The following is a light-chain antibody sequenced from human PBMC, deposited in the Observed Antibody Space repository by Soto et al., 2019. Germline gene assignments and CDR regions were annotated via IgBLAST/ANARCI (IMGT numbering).Light chain of an antibody. J-gene: IGLJ1*01. CDR2: EGS. Sequence: QSVLTQPASVSGSPGQSITISCTGTSSDVGSYKFVSWYQQHPGKAPKLMIYEGSKRPSGVSNRFSGSKSGNTASLTISGLQAEDEADYYCCSYAGSSTWVFGTGIKLTVL. V-gene: IGLV2-23*01. CDR3: CSYAGSSTWV. CDR1: SSDVGSYKF.